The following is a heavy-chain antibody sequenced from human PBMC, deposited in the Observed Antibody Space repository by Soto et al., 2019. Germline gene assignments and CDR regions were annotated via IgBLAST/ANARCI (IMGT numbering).Heavy chain of an antibody. D-gene: IGHD5-12*01. J-gene: IGHJ6*02. CDR3: AREGVAPYYYYGMDV. CDR1: GYIFTRSG. Sequence: ASVKVSCKASGYIFTRSGISWVRQAPGQGLEWMGWISTYNGDANYAQTFQGRVTMTTDTSTSTVHMEVRSLRSDDTAVYYCAREGVAPYYYYGMDVWGQGTPVTVSS. CDR2: ISTYNGDA. V-gene: IGHV1-18*01.